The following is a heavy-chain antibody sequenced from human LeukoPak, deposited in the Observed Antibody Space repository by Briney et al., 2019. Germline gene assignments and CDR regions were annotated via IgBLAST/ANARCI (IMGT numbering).Heavy chain of an antibody. V-gene: IGHV1-2*02. D-gene: IGHD4-23*01. CDR2: INPNSGGT. CDR3: ARDYRQLRWLGFDP. CDR1: GYTFTGYY. J-gene: IGHJ5*02. Sequence: ASVKVSCKASGYTFTGYYIHWVRQAPGQGLEWMGWINPNSGGTNYAQKFQGRVTMTRDTSISTAYMELSRLRSDDTAVYYCARDYRQLRWLGFDPWGQGTLVTVSS.